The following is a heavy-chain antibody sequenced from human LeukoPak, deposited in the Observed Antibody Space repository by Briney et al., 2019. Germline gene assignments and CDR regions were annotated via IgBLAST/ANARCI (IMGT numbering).Heavy chain of an antibody. Sequence: GGSLRLSCAASGFIFTNYFMSWVRQAPGKGLEWVASIKHDGSEKYYVDSVRGRFTISRDNTMNSLYLQMSSLRAEDTAVYYCARDPPDHWGQGTLVTVSS. CDR2: IKHDGSEK. V-gene: IGHV3-7*01. J-gene: IGHJ4*02. CDR3: ARDPPDH. CDR1: GFIFTNYF.